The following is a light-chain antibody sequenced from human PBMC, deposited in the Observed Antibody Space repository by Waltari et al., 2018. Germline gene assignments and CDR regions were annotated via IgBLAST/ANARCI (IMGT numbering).Light chain of an antibody. CDR3: ATWADGLSGPRL. CDR2: RNN. V-gene: IGLV1-47*01. CDR1: NSNIGTKY. Sequence: QSVLTQPPSASGTPGQRVTISCSGSNSNIGTKYVYWYQHLPGTAPKLLLYRNNQRPPGVPGRVAGSTSDTSASLAISGLRSEDEADYYCATWADGLSGPRLFGGGTKLTVL. J-gene: IGLJ2*01.